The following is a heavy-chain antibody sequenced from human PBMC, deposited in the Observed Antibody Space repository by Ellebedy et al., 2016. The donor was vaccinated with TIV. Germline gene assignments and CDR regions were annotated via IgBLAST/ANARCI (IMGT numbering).Heavy chain of an antibody. Sequence: MPSETLSLTCNVSGDSMNSADFYWTWIRQPPGKGLEWIGFIYYAGSTYYNPSLKSRLTMSVDTSKNQFSLKLSSVTAADTAVYYCARYIIVVPGAIARSFDYWGPGTLVTVSS. J-gene: IGHJ4*02. V-gene: IGHV4-30-4*01. CDR3: ARYIIVVPGAIARSFDY. CDR2: IYYAGST. CDR1: GDSMNSADFY. D-gene: IGHD2-2*01.